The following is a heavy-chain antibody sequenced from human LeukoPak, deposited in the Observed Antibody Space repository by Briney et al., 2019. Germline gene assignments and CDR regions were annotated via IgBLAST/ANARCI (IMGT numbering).Heavy chain of an antibody. CDR3: AYSSGSD. V-gene: IGHV3-48*02. J-gene: IGHJ4*02. D-gene: IGHD6-19*01. CDR1: GFPFTTYS. Sequence: PGGSLRLSCAASGFPFTTYSMTWVRQAPGKGLEWVSYISSSSSTIYYADSVKGRFTISKDNAKNSLYLQMNSLRDEDTAVYYCAYSSGSDWGQGTLVTVSS. CDR2: ISSSSSTI.